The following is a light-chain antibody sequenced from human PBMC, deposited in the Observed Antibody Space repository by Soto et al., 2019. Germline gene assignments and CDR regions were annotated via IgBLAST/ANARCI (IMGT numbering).Light chain of an antibody. V-gene: IGKV3-20*01. CDR1: QSVSSNY. CDR2: GAS. J-gene: IGKJ2*01. CDR3: QQYGSSAGYT. Sequence: EMVLTQSPGTLSLSPGERATRSCRASQSVSSNYLAWYQQKPGQAPRLLIYGASSRATGIPDRFSGSGSGTDFTLTISRLEPEDFAVYYCQQYGSSAGYTFGQGTKLEIK.